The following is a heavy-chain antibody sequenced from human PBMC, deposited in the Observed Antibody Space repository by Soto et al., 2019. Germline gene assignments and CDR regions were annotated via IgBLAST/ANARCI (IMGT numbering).Heavy chain of an antibody. V-gene: IGHV3-23*01. D-gene: IGHD5-18*01. CDR1: GFTFSSYA. CDR3: AKVGYGLEGAVYWFFDL. Sequence: GGSLRLSCAASGFTFSSYAMGWVRQAPGKGLEWVSGISGSGGTTFYADSVKGRFTISRDNSKNTLYLQMNSLGAEDTAVYNCAKVGYGLEGAVYWFFDLRGPGTLGTLS. CDR2: ISGSGGTT. J-gene: IGHJ2*01.